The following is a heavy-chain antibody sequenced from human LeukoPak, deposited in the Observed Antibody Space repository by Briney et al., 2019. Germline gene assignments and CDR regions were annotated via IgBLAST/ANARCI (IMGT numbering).Heavy chain of an antibody. CDR3: ARGDYGDYVDY. J-gene: IGHJ4*02. CDR2: IFYSGSP. D-gene: IGHD4-17*01. CDR1: GGSISSNNYY. Sequence: PSETLSLTCTVSGGSISSNNYYWGWIRQPPGKGLQWIGSIFYSGSPYYNPSLKSRVTISVDTSKNQFSLKLSSVTAADTAVYYCARGDYGDYVDYWGQGTLVTVSS. V-gene: IGHV4-39*07.